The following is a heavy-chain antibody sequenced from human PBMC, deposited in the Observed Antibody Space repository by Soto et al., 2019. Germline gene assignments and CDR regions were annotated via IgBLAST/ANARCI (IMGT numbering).Heavy chain of an antibody. CDR2: IYHTGAA. Sequence: QLQLQESGSGLVKPSQTLSLTCAVSGGSIDSGGYSWNWIRQPPGKGLEWIGYIYHTGAAHYNASLEGRVSLSVDMSKNQFSLQMTSVTAADTATYFCARNHHLGCVGDCYSYFDVWGRGTLVTVSS. V-gene: IGHV4-30-2*01. CDR1: GGSIDSGGYS. J-gene: IGHJ2*01. CDR3: ARNHHLGCVGDCYSYFDV. D-gene: IGHD2-21*02.